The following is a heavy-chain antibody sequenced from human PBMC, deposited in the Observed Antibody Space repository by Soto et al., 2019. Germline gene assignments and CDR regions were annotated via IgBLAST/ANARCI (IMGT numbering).Heavy chain of an antibody. V-gene: IGHV4-59*01. CDR1: GGSISFYY. CDR3: ARLTAGYTYRYPRDFDY. J-gene: IGHJ4*02. Sequence: SETLSLTCTVSGGSISFYYWSWIRQPPGKGLEWIGYIYYSGTTNYNPSLKSRVTISVDTSKNQFSLRLSSVTAADTAVYYCARLTAGYTYRYPRDFDYWGQGTLVTVSS. CDR2: IYYSGTT. D-gene: IGHD5-18*01.